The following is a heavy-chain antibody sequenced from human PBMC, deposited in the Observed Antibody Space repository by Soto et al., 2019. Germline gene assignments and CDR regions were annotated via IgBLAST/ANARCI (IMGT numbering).Heavy chain of an antibody. D-gene: IGHD2-15*01. CDR3: ARGGGAPSNFDY. J-gene: IGHJ4*02. Sequence: PSETLSLTCGVSGGSISSGCYSWSWVRQPPGKGLEWIGYIYDSGSTFYNPSLKSRITISVDRSKNQFSLKLSSVTAADTAVYYCARGGGAPSNFDYWGQGTLVTVSS. V-gene: IGHV4-30-2*01. CDR1: GGSISSGCYS. CDR2: IYDSGST.